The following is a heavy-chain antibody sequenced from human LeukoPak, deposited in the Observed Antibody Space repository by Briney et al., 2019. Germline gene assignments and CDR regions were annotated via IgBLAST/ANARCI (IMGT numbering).Heavy chain of an antibody. V-gene: IGHV4-59*12. J-gene: IGHJ4*02. CDR1: GVSIFSSY. Sequence: SETLSLTCTVSGVSIFSSYWNWVRQPPGKGLEWIGYVHYSGSTSYNPSLKSRVTISVDTSKSQFSLKLSSATAADTAVYYCATGRSIRYFDYWGQGTLLTVSS. CDR2: VHYSGST. D-gene: IGHD3-9*01. CDR3: ATGRSIRYFDY.